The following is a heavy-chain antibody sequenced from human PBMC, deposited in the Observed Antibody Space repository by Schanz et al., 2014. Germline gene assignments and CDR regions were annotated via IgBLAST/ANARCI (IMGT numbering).Heavy chain of an antibody. CDR2: IYYRGNT. J-gene: IGHJ5*02. Sequence: QVQLQESGPGLVEPSQTLSLTCTVSGDSISSAYWSWIRQHPGKGLEWIGFIYYRGNTYYNPSLKRRVSISLAPSKTQFFLILNSLTAADTAVYYCARVPEPGWFDPWGQGTLVTVSS. CDR1: GDSISSAY. V-gene: IGHV4-31*03. CDR3: ARVPEPGWFDP.